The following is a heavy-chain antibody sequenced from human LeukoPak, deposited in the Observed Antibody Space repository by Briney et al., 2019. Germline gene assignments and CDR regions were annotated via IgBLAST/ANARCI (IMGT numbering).Heavy chain of an antibody. CDR3: AKRGGGSYPDV. CDR1: GFTFSSYG. V-gene: IGHV3-30*02. D-gene: IGHD1-26*01. J-gene: IGHJ6*04. Sequence: GGSLRLSCAASGFTFSSYGMSWVRQAPGKGLEWVAFIRYEGSYKYYADSVKGRFTISRDNSKNTLYLQMNSLRAEDTAVYYCAKRGGGSYPDVWGKGTTVTISS. CDR2: IRYEGSYK.